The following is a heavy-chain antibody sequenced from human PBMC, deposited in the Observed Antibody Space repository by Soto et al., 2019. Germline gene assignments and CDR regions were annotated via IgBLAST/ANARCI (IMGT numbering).Heavy chain of an antibody. Sequence: ASVKVSCKASGYTFSSYGITWVRQARGQGLEWVGWISGDNGNTNYAQKLQDRVTMTIDTSTSTAYMEMRRLRSAADTAVYFCARGVDGNPNPFDYWGRGTLVTVSS. D-gene: IGHD1-1*01. CDR1: GYTFSSYG. CDR2: ISGDNGNT. CDR3: ARGVDGNPNPFDY. V-gene: IGHV1-18*01. J-gene: IGHJ4*02.